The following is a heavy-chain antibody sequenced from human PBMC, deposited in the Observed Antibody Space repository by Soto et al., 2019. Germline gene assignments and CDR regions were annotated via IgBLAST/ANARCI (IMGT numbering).Heavy chain of an antibody. J-gene: IGHJ5*02. D-gene: IGHD3-10*01. V-gene: IGHV4-59*01. Sequence: SETLSLTCTVSGGSISSYYWSWIRQPPGKGLEWIGYIYYSGSTNYNPSLKSRVTISVDTSKNQFSLKLSSVTAADTAVYYCASTVYYYGSGSRGSWFDPWGQGTLVTVSS. CDR1: GGSISSYY. CDR2: IYYSGST. CDR3: ASTVYYYGSGSRGSWFDP.